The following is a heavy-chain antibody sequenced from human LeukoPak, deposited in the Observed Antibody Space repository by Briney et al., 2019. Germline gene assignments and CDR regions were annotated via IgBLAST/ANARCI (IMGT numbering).Heavy chain of an antibody. V-gene: IGHV3-30*04. CDR3: ARGAHYYMDV. Sequence: GGSLRLSCAASGFTFSTYAMTWLRQAPGKGLEWVAVISYDGSNKYYADSVKGRFTISRDNSKNTLYLQMNSLRAEDTAVYYCARGAHYYMDVWGKGTTVTVSS. CDR1: GFTFSTYA. J-gene: IGHJ6*03. CDR2: ISYDGSNK.